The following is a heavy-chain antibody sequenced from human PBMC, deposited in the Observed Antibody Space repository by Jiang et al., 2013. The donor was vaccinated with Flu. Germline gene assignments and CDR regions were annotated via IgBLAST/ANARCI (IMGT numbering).Heavy chain of an antibody. CDR1: GGSISSGDYY. D-gene: IGHD4-17*01. CDR3: ARAHPPSTYGDYAGGNWFDP. Sequence: GSGLVKPSQTLSLTCTVSGGSISSGDYYWSWIRQPPGKGLEWIGYIYYSGSTYYNPSLKSRVTISVDTSKNQFSLKLSSVTAADTAVYYCARAHPPSTYGDYAGGNWFDPWGQGTLVTVSS. V-gene: IGHV4-30-4*01. J-gene: IGHJ5*02. CDR2: IYYSGST.